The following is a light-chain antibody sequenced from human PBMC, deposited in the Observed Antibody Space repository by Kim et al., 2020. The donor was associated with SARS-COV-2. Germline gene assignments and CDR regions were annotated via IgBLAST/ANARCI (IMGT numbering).Light chain of an antibody. CDR3: CSYAGNYPYV. V-gene: IGLV2-11*01. CDR1: SSDIGGYNY. Sequence: QSALTQPRSVSGSPGQSVTISCTGTSSDIGGYNYVSWYQQHPGKAPKLMIYDVSERPSGVPDRFSGSKSDNTASLTISGLQAEDEADYFCCSYAGNYPYVFGSGTKVTVL. J-gene: IGLJ1*01. CDR2: DVS.